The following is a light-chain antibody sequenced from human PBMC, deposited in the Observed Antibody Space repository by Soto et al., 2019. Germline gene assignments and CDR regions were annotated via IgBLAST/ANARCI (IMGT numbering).Light chain of an antibody. Sequence: QSALTQPASVSGSPGQSITISCTGTSSDVGGYNYVSWYQQHPGKAPKLMIYNVSNRPSGVSNRFSGSKSGNTASLTISGLQAEDEADYYCSSYTSIGTVVFGGGTKVTVL. CDR2: NVS. J-gene: IGLJ2*01. CDR3: SSYTSIGTVV. V-gene: IGLV2-14*03. CDR1: SSDVGGYNY.